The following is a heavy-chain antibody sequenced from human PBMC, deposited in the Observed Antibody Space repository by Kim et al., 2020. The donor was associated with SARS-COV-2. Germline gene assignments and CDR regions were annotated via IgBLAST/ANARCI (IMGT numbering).Heavy chain of an antibody. CDR2: KT. Sequence: KTKYSQKFQGRVTITRDKSANTAYMERSSLTSEDTAVYYCARDMNPTVYDYWGQGTLVTVSS. CDR3: ARDMNPTVYDY. D-gene: IGHD4-4*01. J-gene: IGHJ4*02. V-gene: IGHV1-3*01.